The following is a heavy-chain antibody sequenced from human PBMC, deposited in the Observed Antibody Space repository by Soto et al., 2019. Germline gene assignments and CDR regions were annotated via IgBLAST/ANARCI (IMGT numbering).Heavy chain of an antibody. CDR3: ARAPRLGYYDSSAYYGWFDP. CDR1: GGSISSGGYS. V-gene: IGHV4-30-2*01. Sequence: PSETLSLTCAVSGGSISSGGYSWSWIRQPPGKGLEWIGYIYHSGSTYYNPSLKSRVTISVDRSKNQFSLKLSSVTAADTAVYYCARAPRLGYYDSSAYYGWFDPWGQGALVTVSS. D-gene: IGHD3-22*01. CDR2: IYHSGST. J-gene: IGHJ5*02.